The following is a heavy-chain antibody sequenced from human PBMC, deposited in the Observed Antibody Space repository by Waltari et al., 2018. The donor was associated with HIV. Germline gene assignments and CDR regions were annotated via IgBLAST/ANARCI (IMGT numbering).Heavy chain of an antibody. J-gene: IGHJ4*02. CDR2: MSDDGSKR. CDR3: ARDSSRVLWFGESLPT. CDR1: GLRFNAHG. Sequence: QVQVVESGGGVVQPGRSLRLPCAASGLRFNAHGMHRFRQTPGKGLEWVALMSDDGSKRFYAESGRGRFVVSRDNSKKIFYLQMNSLRPDDTAVYFCARDSSRVLWFGESLPTWGQGTLVSVSP. D-gene: IGHD3-10*01. V-gene: IGHV3-30*03.